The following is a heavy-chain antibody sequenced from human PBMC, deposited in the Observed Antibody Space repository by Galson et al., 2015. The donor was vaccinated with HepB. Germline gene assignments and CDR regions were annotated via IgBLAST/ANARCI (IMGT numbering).Heavy chain of an antibody. CDR3: ARDRDGGWSYDC. Sequence: SLRLSCAASRFTFSTYWMHWVRQAPGKGLEWVASIKPDGTVQVYVDSVKGRFTISSDNAKNSLSLQMNSLRVEDTAVYYCARDRDGGWSYDCWGQGTLVTVSS. D-gene: IGHD6-19*01. CDR1: RFTFSTYW. V-gene: IGHV3-7*03. CDR2: IKPDGTVQ. J-gene: IGHJ4*02.